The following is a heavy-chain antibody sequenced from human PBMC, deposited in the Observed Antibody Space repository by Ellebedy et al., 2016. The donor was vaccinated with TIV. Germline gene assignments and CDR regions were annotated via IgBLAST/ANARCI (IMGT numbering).Heavy chain of an antibody. V-gene: IGHV3-11*01. J-gene: IGHJ2*01. CDR2: ISSSGSTI. D-gene: IGHD6-6*01. CDR1: GFTFSDHY. CDR3: VSRTVTSSSSRWYFDR. Sequence: GESLKISXAASGFTFSDHYMSWIRQAPGKGLEWVSHISSSGSTIYYADSVKGRFTISRDNAKNSQFLQMNSLRPEDTAVYNCVSRTVTSSSSRWYFDRWGSGTLVTVSS.